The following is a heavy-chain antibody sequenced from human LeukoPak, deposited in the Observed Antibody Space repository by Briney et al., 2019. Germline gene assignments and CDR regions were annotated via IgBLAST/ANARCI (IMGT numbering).Heavy chain of an antibody. CDR2: INPNSGGT. Sequence: ASVKVSCKASGYTFTGYYMHWVRQAPGQGLEWMGWINPNSGGTNYAQKFQGRVTMTRDTYISTAYMELSRLRSGDTAVYYCARDYGYSYGNDYWGQGTLVTVSS. V-gene: IGHV1-2*02. J-gene: IGHJ4*02. CDR1: GYTFTGYY. D-gene: IGHD5-18*01. CDR3: ARDYGYSYGNDY.